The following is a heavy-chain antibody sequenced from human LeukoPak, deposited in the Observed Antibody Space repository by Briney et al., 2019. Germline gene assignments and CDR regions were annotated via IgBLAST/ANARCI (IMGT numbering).Heavy chain of an antibody. CDR1: GFTFTDYS. J-gene: IGHJ4*02. CDR3: ARDRDWSFDF. V-gene: IGHV3-48*04. CDR2: ISSTTSVV. Sequence: GGSLRLSCAASGFTFTDYSLNWVRQAPGKGLEWISYISSTTSVVSYADSVKGRFTISRDNAKNSLYLQMNSLRAEDTAVYYCARDRDWSFDFWGQGTLSPSPQ. D-gene: IGHD3/OR15-3a*01.